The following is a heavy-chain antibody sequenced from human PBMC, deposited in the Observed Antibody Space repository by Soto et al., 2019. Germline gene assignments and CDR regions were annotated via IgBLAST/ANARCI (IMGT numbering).Heavy chain of an antibody. V-gene: IGHV3-74*01. J-gene: IGHJ4*02. CDR3: VRTSLVVAAATREDY. Sequence: PGGSLRLSCSTSGFTFSSYWMRWVRPAPGKGLVWVSRINSDGSSTSYADSVKGRFTISRDNAKNTLYLQMNSLRAEDTAVYYCVRTSLVVAAATREDYWGQGTLVTVPQ. D-gene: IGHD2-15*01. CDR1: GFTFSSYW. CDR2: INSDGSST.